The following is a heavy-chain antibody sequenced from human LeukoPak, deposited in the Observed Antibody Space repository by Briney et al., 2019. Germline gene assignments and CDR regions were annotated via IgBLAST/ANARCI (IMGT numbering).Heavy chain of an antibody. CDR3: ARDKAVTTEVTQHFQH. V-gene: IGHV1-18*01. CDR1: GYTFTNYG. D-gene: IGHD4-23*01. J-gene: IGHJ1*01. CDR2: ISAYNGYT. Sequence: GASVKVSCKAPGYTFTNYGFSWVRQAPGQGLEWMGWISAYNGYTDYAQKFQFRVTMTTDTSTSTAYMELRSLRSDDTAVYYCARDKAVTTEVTQHFQHWGQGTLVTVSS.